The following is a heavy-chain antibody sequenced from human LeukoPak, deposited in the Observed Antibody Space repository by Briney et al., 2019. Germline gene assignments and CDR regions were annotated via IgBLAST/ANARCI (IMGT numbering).Heavy chain of an antibody. D-gene: IGHD3-22*01. J-gene: IGHJ4*02. CDR3: ARDSLTMIVGRQKRGLDY. CDR1: GFTFSSYG. V-gene: IGHV3-30*03. CDR2: ISYDGGNK. Sequence: GGSLRLSCAASGFTFSSYGMHWVRQAPGKGLEWVAVISYDGGNKYYADSVKGRFTISRDNAKNSLYLQMNSLRAEDTAVYYCARDSLTMIVGRQKRGLDYWGQGTLVTVSS.